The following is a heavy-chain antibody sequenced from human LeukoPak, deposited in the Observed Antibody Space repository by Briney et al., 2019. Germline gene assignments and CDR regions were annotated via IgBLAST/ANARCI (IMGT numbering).Heavy chain of an antibody. CDR3: AKSYYGDSYYYYGMDV. CDR1: GFTFSSYS. Sequence: GGSLRLSCAASGFTFSSYSMNWVRQAPGKGLEWVSAISGSGGSTYYADSVKGRFTISRDNSKNTLYLQMNSLRAEDTAVYYCAKSYYGDSYYYYGMDVWGQGTTVTVSS. D-gene: IGHD4-17*01. V-gene: IGHV3-23*01. CDR2: ISGSGGST. J-gene: IGHJ6*02.